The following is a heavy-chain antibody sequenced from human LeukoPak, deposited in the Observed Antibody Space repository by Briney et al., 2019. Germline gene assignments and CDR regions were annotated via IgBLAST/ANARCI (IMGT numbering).Heavy chain of an antibody. Sequence: GGSLRLSCAVPGFTVINNYMSWVRQAPGKGLEWVSGIYSGGSTYYADSVKGRFTISRDNSNNTLYLQMNSLRAEDTAVYYCAKDRGAAAGRGGFDYWGQGTLVTVSS. D-gene: IGHD6-13*01. CDR1: GFTVINNY. V-gene: IGHV3-66*02. CDR2: IYSGGST. CDR3: AKDRGAAAGRGGFDY. J-gene: IGHJ4*02.